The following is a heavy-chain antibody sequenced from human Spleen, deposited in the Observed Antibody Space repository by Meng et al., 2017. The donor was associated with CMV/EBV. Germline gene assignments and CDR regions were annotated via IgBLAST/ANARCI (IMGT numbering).Heavy chain of an antibody. CDR3: ARGRGRWRTMYYFDY. Sequence: SGFTFSSYTMYWVRQAPGKGLEWLAVMSFDGSNKHYADSVKGRFTISRDNSNNRLYLQMNSLRAEDTAIYYCARGRGRWRTMYYFDYWGQGTLVTVSS. CDR1: GFTFSSYT. J-gene: IGHJ4*02. V-gene: IGHV3-30-3*01. D-gene: IGHD1-26*01. CDR2: MSFDGSNK.